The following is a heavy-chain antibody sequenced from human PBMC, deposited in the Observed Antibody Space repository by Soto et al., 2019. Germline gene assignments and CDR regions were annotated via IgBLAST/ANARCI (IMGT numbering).Heavy chain of an antibody. D-gene: IGHD1-1*01. CDR3: ARDRGTVAPPSHWFDP. CDR2: IYYSGST. Sequence: SETRSLTCTVSGGSISSGGYYWSWIRQHPGKGLEWIGYIYYSGSTYYNPSLKSRVTISVDTSKNQFSLKLSSVTAADTAVYYCARDRGTVAPPSHWFDPWGQGTLVTVSS. J-gene: IGHJ5*02. CDR1: GGSISSGGYY. V-gene: IGHV4-31*03.